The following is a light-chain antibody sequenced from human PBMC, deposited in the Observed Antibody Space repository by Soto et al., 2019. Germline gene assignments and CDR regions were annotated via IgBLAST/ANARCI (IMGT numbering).Light chain of an antibody. V-gene: IGKV1-5*03. CDR1: QSISAW. Sequence: DLQMTQAHSILSASVGDRVAITCRASQSISAWVAWYQQKPGKAPKLLIYQASLLESGVPSRFRGSGSGTEFTLTISSLQPDDLATYYCQQYNSSPWTFGQGTKVEIK. J-gene: IGKJ1*01. CDR2: QAS. CDR3: QQYNSSPWT.